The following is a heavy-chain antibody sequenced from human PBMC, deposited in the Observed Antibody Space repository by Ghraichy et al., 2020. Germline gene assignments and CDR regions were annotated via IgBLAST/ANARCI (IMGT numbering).Heavy chain of an antibody. CDR2: ISYSGST. Sequence: SETLSLTCAVSGVSISRGGYSWSWLRQPPGKGLEWIGCISYSGSTYYSPSLKSRLSILSDTSKNQFSLRLSSVTAADTAVYYCTRSPYFDFWSRYYWYFDLWGRGALVTVSS. V-gene: IGHV4-30-4*07. J-gene: IGHJ2*01. CDR3: TRSPYFDFWSRYYWYFDL. CDR1: GVSISRGGYS. D-gene: IGHD3-3*01.